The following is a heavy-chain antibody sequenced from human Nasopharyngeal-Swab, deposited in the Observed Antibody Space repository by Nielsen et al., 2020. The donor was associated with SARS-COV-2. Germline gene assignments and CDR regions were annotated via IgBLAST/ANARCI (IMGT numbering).Heavy chain of an antibody. V-gene: IGHV1-46*01. D-gene: IGHD6-19*01. Sequence: ASVKVSCNASGYTFTSYYMHWVLHAPGQGLEWMGIINPSGGSTSYAQKFQGRVTMTRDTSTSTVYMERSSLRSEDTAVYYCARSPVAGIYYFDYWGQGTLVTVSS. CDR3: ARSPVAGIYYFDY. CDR2: INPSGGST. CDR1: GYTFTSYY. J-gene: IGHJ4*02.